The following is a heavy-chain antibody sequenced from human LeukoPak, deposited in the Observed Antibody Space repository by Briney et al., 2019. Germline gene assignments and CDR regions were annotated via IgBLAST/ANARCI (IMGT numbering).Heavy chain of an antibody. V-gene: IGHV3-30-3*01. Sequence: GGSLRLSCAASGFTFSSYAMHWVRQAPGKGLEWGAVISYDGSNKYYADSVKGRFTISRDNSKNTLYLQMNSLRAEDTAVYYCARDGSDFWSGPAYYFDYWGQGTLVTVSS. CDR1: GFTFSSYA. D-gene: IGHD3-3*01. J-gene: IGHJ4*02. CDR3: ARDGSDFWSGPAYYFDY. CDR2: ISYDGSNK.